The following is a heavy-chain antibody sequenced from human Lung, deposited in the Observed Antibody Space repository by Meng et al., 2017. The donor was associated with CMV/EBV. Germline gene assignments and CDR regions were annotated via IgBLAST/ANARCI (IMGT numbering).Heavy chain of an antibody. CDR2: IQYDGNTK. CDR1: GFSFSSHG. J-gene: IGHJ6*02. CDR3: AKDLLTGINYYYGMDV. Sequence: SCAASGFSFSSHGMHWVRQAPGKGLEWVAVIQYDGNTKYFADSVKGRFTISRDNSKNTLYLEMNSLSAEDTAVYYCAKDLLTGINYYYGMDVWGQGTXVNGAS. D-gene: IGHD1-20*01. V-gene: IGHV3-33*05.